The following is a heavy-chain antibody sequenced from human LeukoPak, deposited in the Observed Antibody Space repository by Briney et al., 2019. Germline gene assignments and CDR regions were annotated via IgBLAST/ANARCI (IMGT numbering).Heavy chain of an antibody. CDR1: GFTFSTYS. CDR2: ISSSGSYI. D-gene: IGHD3-16*02. V-gene: IGHV3-21*04. Sequence: GGSLRLSCAASGFTFSTYSMNWVRQAPGKGLEWVSSISSSGSYIYYADSVKGRFTISRDNAKNSLYLQMNSLTPEDTAVYFCARGESFCDYWGQGALVTVSS. J-gene: IGHJ4*02. CDR3: ARGESFCDY.